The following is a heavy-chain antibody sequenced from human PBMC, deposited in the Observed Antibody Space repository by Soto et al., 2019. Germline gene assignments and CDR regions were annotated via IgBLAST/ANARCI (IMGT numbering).Heavy chain of an antibody. D-gene: IGHD6-6*01. J-gene: IGHJ5*02. Sequence: SQPLSLTCAISGDSVSSNSAAWNWIRQSPSRGLEWLGRTYYRSKWYNDYAVSVKSRITINPDTSKNQFSLQLNSVTPEDTAVYYCARGDSYSSSSHNWFDPWGQGTLVTVSS. V-gene: IGHV6-1*01. CDR3: ARGDSYSSSSHNWFDP. CDR1: GDSVSSNSAA. CDR2: TYYRSKWYN.